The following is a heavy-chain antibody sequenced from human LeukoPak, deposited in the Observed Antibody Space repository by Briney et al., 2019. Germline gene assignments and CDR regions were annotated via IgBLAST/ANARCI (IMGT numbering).Heavy chain of an antibody. D-gene: IGHD3-16*02. J-gene: IGHJ4*02. CDR3: ARGSDDYVWGSYRLSDY. V-gene: IGHV7-4-1*02. CDR2: INTNTGNP. CDR1: GYTFTSYA. Sequence: ASVKVSCKASGYTFTSYAMNWVRQAPGQGLEWMGWINTNTGNPTYAQGFTGRFVFSLDTSVSTAYLQISSLKAEDTAVYYCARGSDDYVWGSYRLSDYCGQGTLVTVSS.